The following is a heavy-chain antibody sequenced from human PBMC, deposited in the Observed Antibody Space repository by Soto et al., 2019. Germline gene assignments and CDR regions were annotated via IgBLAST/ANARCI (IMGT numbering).Heavy chain of an antibody. CDR1: GGTFSSYA. D-gene: IGHD2-15*01. Sequence: SVKVSCKASGGTFSSYAISWVRQAPGQGLEWMGGIIPIFGTANYAQKFQGRVTITADKSTSTAYMELSSLRSEDTAVYYCASGVTPHCSGGSRYSWAFDIWGQGTMVTVSS. J-gene: IGHJ3*02. CDR3: ASGVTPHCSGGSRYSWAFDI. CDR2: IIPIFGTA. V-gene: IGHV1-69*06.